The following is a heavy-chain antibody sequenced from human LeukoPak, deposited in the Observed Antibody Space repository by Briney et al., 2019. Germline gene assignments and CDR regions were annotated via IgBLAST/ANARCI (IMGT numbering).Heavy chain of an antibody. CDR3: ARLVRTTVTDTFHY. Sequence: SETLSLTCTVSGGSISSYYWSWLRQPPGKGLEWVGYIYYSGSTNYNPSLKSRVTISVSPSKNQFSLTLSYVTAADTAVYYCARLVRTTVTDTFHYWGQGNLVTVSS. CDR2: IYYSGST. J-gene: IGHJ4*02. V-gene: IGHV4-59*08. D-gene: IGHD4-17*01. CDR1: GGSISSYY.